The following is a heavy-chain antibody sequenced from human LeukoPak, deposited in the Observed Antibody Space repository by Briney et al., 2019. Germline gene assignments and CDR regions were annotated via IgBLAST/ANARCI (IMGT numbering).Heavy chain of an antibody. V-gene: IGHV4-59*08. J-gene: IGHJ4*02. CDR1: GGSISSYY. D-gene: IGHD3-22*01. CDR2: IYYSGST. Sequence: SETLSLTCTVSGGSISSYYWSWIRQPPGKGLEWIGYIYYSGSTNYNPSLKSRVTISVDTSKNQSSLKLSSVTAADTAVYYCARTYYYDSSGYYLDYWGQGTLVTVSS. CDR3: ARTYYYDSSGYYLDY.